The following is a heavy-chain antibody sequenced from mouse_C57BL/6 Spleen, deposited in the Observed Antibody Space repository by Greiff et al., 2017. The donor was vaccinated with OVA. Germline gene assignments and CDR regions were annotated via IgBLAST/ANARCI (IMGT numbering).Heavy chain of an antibody. CDR1: GFTFSDYG. D-gene: IGHD4-1*01. Sequence: EVKLVESGGGLVKPGGSLKLSCAASGFTFSDYGMHWVRQAPEKGLEWVAYISSGSSTISYADTVKGRFTISRDNSKNTRFLQMTSLRSEDTARSYCARPNLAYAMDYWGQGTSVTVSS. V-gene: IGHV5-17*01. J-gene: IGHJ4*01. CDR2: ISSGSSTI. CDR3: ARPNLAYAMDY.